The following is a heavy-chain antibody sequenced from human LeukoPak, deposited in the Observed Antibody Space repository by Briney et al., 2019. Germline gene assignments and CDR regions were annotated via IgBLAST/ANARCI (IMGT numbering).Heavy chain of an antibody. V-gene: IGHV1-69*13. D-gene: IGHD5-18*01. Sequence: ASVKVSCKASGGTFSSYAISWVRQAPGQGLEWMGGIIPIFGTANYAQKFQGRVTITADESTSTAYTELSSLRSEDTAVYYCARDSLHVDTAMVSDYWGQGTLVTVSS. CDR3: ARDSLHVDTAMVSDY. CDR1: GGTFSSYA. J-gene: IGHJ4*02. CDR2: IIPIFGTA.